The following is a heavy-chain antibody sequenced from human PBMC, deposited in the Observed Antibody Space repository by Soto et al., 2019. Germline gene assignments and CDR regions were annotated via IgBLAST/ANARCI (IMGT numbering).Heavy chain of an antibody. Sequence: EVQLVESGGGLVKPGASLRLSCAASGLTFSSYSMNWVRQAPGKGLEWVSSISSSSSYIYYADSVKGRFTISRDNAKNSLYLQMNSLRAEDTAVYYCARDEPPAAPSTTVTAGGYDAFDIWGQGTMVTVSS. V-gene: IGHV3-21*01. CDR1: GLTFSSYS. CDR2: ISSSSSYI. CDR3: ARDEPPAAPSTTVTAGGYDAFDI. D-gene: IGHD4-17*01. J-gene: IGHJ3*02.